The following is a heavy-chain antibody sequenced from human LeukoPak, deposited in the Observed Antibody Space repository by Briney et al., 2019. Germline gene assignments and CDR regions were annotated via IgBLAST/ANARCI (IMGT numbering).Heavy chain of an antibody. CDR1: GFTFSSYA. J-gene: IGHJ5*02. Sequence: GGSLRLSCTASGFTFSSYAMSWVRQAPGKGLEWVSAISGSGGSTYYADSVKGRFTISRDNSKNTYLQMNSLRAEDTAVYYCAKYSSSWYERDWFDPWGQGTLVTVSS. V-gene: IGHV3-23*01. CDR2: ISGSGGST. CDR3: AKYSSSWYERDWFDP. D-gene: IGHD6-13*01.